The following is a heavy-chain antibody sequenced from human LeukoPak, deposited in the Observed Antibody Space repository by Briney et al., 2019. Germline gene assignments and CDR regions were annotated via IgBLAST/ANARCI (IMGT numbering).Heavy chain of an antibody. CDR2: INHSGST. V-gene: IGHV4-34*01. Sequence: PWETLSLTCAVYGGSFSGYYWSWIRQPPGKGLEWIGEINHSGSTNYNPSLKSRVTISVDTSKNQFSLKLSSVTAADTAVYYCAREGGPYRPLDYSGQGTLVTVSS. CDR1: GGSFSGYY. CDR3: AREGGPYRPLDY. J-gene: IGHJ4*02.